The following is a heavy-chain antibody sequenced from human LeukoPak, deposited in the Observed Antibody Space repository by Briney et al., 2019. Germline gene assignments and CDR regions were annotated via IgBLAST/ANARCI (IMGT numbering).Heavy chain of an antibody. Sequence: GGSLRLSCAGSGFTFSSYWMHWVRQAPGKGLVWVSRINSDGSSTSYADSVKGRFTISRDNAKNSLYLQMNSLRAEDTAVYYCARGDGGYDYGDDAFDIWGQGTMVTVSS. CDR2: INSDGSST. CDR3: ARGDGGYDYGDDAFDI. CDR1: GFTFSSYW. V-gene: IGHV3-74*01. J-gene: IGHJ3*02. D-gene: IGHD5-12*01.